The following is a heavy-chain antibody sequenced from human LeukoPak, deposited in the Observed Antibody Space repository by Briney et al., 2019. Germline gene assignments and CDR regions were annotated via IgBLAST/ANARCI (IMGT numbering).Heavy chain of an antibody. D-gene: IGHD3-3*01. J-gene: IGHJ6*02. CDR3: AKSVAIYFYYGLDV. CDR1: GFTFSSYA. CDR2: ISGSGGST. V-gene: IGHV3-23*01. Sequence: PGGSLRLSCAASGFTFSSYAMSWVRQTPGKGLGWVSAISGSGGSTYYAGSVKGRFTISRGNSKNTLFLQMNSLRVEDTAPYYCAKSVAIYFYYGLDVWGQGTTVTVS.